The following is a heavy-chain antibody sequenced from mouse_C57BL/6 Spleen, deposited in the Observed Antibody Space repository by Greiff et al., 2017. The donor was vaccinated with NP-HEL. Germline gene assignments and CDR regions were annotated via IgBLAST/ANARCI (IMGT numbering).Heavy chain of an antibody. Sequence: QVQLQQPGAELVRPGSSVKLSCKASGYTFTSYWMHWVKQRPIQGLEWIGNIDPSDSETHYNQKFKDKATLTVDKSSSTAYMQLSSLTSEDSAVYYCARKNDYHWYVDVWGTGTTVTVSS. D-gene: IGHD2-4*01. V-gene: IGHV1-52*01. CDR3: ARKNDYHWYVDV. J-gene: IGHJ1*03. CDR1: GYTFTSYW. CDR2: IDPSDSET.